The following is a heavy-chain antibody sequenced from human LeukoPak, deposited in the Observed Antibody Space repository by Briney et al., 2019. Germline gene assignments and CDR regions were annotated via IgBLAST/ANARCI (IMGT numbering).Heavy chain of an antibody. CDR2: INHSGST. V-gene: IGHV4-34*01. CDR3: ATNMRGVLMTTVTASYFS. J-gene: IGHJ5*02. Sequence: SETLSLTCAVYGGSFSGYYWSWIRQPPGKGLEWLGEINHSGSTNYNPSLKSRVTISVDTSKNQFSLKLSSVTAANTAVYYCATNMRGVLMTTVTASYFSWGQGTLVTVSS. CDR1: GGSFSGYY. D-gene: IGHD4-17*01.